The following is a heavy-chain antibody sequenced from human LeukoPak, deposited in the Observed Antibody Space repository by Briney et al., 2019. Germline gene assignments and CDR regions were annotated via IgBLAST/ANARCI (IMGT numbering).Heavy chain of an antibody. CDR1: EFTVTGNY. CDR2: INHSGST. J-gene: IGHJ4*02. Sequence: PGGSLRLSCAASEFTVTGNYMSWVRQPPGKGLEWIGEINHSGSTNYNPSLKSRVTISVDTSKNQFSLKLSSVTAADTAVYYCASTVTSYYFDYWGQGTLVTVSS. V-gene: IGHV4-34*01. D-gene: IGHD4-17*01. CDR3: ASTVTSYYFDY.